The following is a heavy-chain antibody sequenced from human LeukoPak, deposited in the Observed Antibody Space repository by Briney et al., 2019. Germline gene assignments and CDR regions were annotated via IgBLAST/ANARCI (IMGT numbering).Heavy chain of an antibody. V-gene: IGHV3-21*01. Sequence: GRSLRLSCAASGFTFSSYSMNWVRQAPGKGLEWVSSISSSSSYIYYADSVKGRFTISRDNAKNSLYLQMNSLRAEDTAVYYCARDQDCSSTSCYESFDYWGQGTLVTVSS. CDR3: ARDQDCSSTSCYESFDY. CDR2: ISSSSSYI. J-gene: IGHJ4*02. D-gene: IGHD2-2*01. CDR1: GFTFSSYS.